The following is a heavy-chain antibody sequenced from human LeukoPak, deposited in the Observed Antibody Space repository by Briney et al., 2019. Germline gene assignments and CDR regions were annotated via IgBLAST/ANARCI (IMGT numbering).Heavy chain of an antibody. V-gene: IGHV5-10-1*01. CDR2: IDPSDSYT. CDR3: ARHGGGTYSYEADY. D-gene: IGHD5-18*01. Sequence: PGEYLKISCEGSGYTFTAYWISWVRQMPGKALEWMGRIDPSDSYTNYSPSFRGHVTISADKSTNTAYLQWSSLKASDTAIYYCARHGGGTYSYEADYWGQGTLVTVSS. J-gene: IGHJ4*02. CDR1: GYTFTAYW.